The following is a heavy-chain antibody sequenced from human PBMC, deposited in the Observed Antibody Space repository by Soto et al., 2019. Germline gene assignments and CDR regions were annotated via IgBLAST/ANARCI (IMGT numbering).Heavy chain of an antibody. CDR2: VYSSGTT. V-gene: IGHV4-4*07. CDR3: ARDIGSYAYGEGY. J-gene: IGHJ4*02. Sequence: SETLSLTCSVSGGSINSYWWSWIRQPAGKGLEWIGRVYSSGTTDYNPSPNSRATLSVETSKNQFSLKLSSVTAADTAVYYCARDIGSYAYGEGYWGQGIQVTVSS. CDR1: GGSINSYW. D-gene: IGHD3-10*01.